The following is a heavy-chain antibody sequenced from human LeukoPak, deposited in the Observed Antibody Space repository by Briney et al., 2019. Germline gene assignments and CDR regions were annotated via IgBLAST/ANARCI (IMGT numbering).Heavy chain of an antibody. J-gene: IGHJ6*03. CDR3: ARELQHDSSSWTNYYYYYMDV. CDR2: IWYDGSNK. Sequence: PGRSLRLSCAAPGFTFSSYGMHWVRQAPGKGLEWVAVIWYDGSNKYYADSVKGRFTISRDNSKNTLYLQMNSLRAEDTAVYYCARELQHDSSSWTNYYYYYMDVWGKGTTVTVSS. CDR1: GFTFSSYG. D-gene: IGHD6-13*01. V-gene: IGHV3-33*01.